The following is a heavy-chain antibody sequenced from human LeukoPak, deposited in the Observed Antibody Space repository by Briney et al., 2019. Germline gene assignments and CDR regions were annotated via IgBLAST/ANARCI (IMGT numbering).Heavy chain of an antibody. CDR3: SKMSYFGDNNSRNFDN. V-gene: IGHV3-7*03. D-gene: IGHD3-16*01. CDR2: IDPDGSEK. J-gene: IGHJ4*01. Sequence: GGSLRLSCAASGFTFSNYWMSWVRQAPGKGLEWVANIDPDGSEKQYGDSVKGRFTTSRDNAKNSLYLQMNSLRVEDTAIYYFSKMSYFGDNNSRNFDNWGQGTLVTVSS. CDR1: GFTFSNYW.